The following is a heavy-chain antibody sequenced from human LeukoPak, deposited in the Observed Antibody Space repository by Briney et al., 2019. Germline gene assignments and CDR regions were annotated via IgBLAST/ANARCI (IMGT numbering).Heavy chain of an antibody. CDR2: FDPEDGET. Sequence: ASVKVSCKVSGYTLTELSMHWVRQAPGKGLGWVGGFDPEDGETIYAQKFQGRVTMTEDTSTDTAYMELSSLRSEDTAVYYCATHPLGYCTNGVCSRRPYYGMDVWGQGTTVTVSS. CDR3: ATHPLGYCTNGVCSRRPYYGMDV. J-gene: IGHJ6*02. CDR1: GYTLTELS. D-gene: IGHD2-8*01. V-gene: IGHV1-24*01.